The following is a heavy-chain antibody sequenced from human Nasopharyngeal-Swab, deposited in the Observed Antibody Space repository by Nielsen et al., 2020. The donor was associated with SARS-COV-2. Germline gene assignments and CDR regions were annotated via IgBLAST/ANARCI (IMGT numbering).Heavy chain of an antibody. D-gene: IGHD4-11*01. J-gene: IGHJ4*02. Sequence: ASVKVSCKVSGYTLTELSMHWVRQAPGQGLEWMGWINPNSGGTNYAQKFQGWVTMTRDTSISTAYMELSRLRSDDTAVYYCATATTVTSSFDYWGQGTLVTVSS. V-gene: IGHV1-2*04. CDR3: ATATTVTSSFDY. CDR1: GYTLTELS. CDR2: INPNSGGT.